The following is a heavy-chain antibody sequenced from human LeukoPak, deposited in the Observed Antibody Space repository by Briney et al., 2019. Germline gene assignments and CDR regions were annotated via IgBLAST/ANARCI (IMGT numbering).Heavy chain of an antibody. J-gene: IGHJ1*01. Sequence: ASVKVSCKVPGYTLTELSMHWVRQAPGKGLEWMGGFDPEDGETIYAQKFQGRVTMTEDTSTDTAYMELSSLRSEDTAVYYCATGPLALVVVITPYFQHWGQGTLVTVSS. V-gene: IGHV1-24*01. CDR1: GYTLTELS. CDR3: ATGPLALVVVITPYFQH. CDR2: FDPEDGET. D-gene: IGHD3-22*01.